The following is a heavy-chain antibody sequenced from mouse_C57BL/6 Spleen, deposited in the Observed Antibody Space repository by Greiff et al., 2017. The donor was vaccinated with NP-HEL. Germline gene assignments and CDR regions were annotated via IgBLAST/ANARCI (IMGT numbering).Heavy chain of an antibody. Sequence: QVQLKQPGAELVMPGASVKLSCKASGYTFTSYWMHWVKQRPGQGLEWIGEIDPSDSYTNYNQKFKGKSTLTVDKSSSTAYMQLSSLTSEDSAVYYCARMDYGSSLYFDYWGQGTTLTVSS. CDR2: IDPSDSYT. V-gene: IGHV1-69*01. CDR1: GYTFTSYW. J-gene: IGHJ2*01. D-gene: IGHD1-1*01. CDR3: ARMDYGSSLYFDY.